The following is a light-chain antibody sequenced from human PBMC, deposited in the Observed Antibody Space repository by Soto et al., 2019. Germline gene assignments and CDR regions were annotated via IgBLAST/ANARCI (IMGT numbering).Light chain of an antibody. Sequence: QSVLTQPPSASGSPGQSVTISCTGTSSDVGAYNYVSWYQQHPGKAPKLMIYDVSKRPSGVPDRFSGSKSGNTASLTVSGLQAEDEADYYCISSAGSSIWVFGGGTKLTVL. CDR1: SSDVGAYNY. J-gene: IGLJ3*02. CDR2: DVS. V-gene: IGLV2-8*01. CDR3: ISSAGSSIWV.